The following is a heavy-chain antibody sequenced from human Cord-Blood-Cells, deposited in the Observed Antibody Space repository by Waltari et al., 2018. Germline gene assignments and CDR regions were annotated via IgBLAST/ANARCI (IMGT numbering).Heavy chain of an antibody. CDR3: TTYFSSGRYYFDY. V-gene: IGHV3-15*01. CDR2: IKSKTDGGTT. D-gene: IGHD1-26*01. Sequence: EVQLVESGGGLVKPGGSLRLSCAASGFTFSNAWMSWVRQAPGKGLEWVGRIKSKTDGGTTDYAAPVKGRFTISRDDSKNTLYLQMNSLKTEDTAVYYCTTYFSSGRYYFDYWDQGTLVTVSS. CDR1: GFTFSNAW. J-gene: IGHJ4*02.